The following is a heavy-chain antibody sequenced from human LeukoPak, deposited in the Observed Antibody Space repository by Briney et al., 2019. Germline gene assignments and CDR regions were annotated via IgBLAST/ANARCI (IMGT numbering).Heavy chain of an antibody. CDR2: IIPIFGTA. CDR1: GGTFSSYA. V-gene: IGHV1-69*13. CDR3: ARDSPITMVRGLYYYYMGV. Sequence: GASVKVSCKASGGTFSSYAISRVRQAPGQGLEWMGGIIPIFGTANYAQKFQGRVTITADESTSTAYMELSSLRSEDTAVYYCARDSPITMVRGLYYYYMGVWGKGTTVTVSS. D-gene: IGHD3-10*01. J-gene: IGHJ6*03.